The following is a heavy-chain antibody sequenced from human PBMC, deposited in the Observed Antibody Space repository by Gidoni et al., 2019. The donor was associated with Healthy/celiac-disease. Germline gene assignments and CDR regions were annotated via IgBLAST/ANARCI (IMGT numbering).Heavy chain of an antibody. J-gene: IGHJ4*02. CDR3: ATTPLDDRWIPAARLEGDFDY. CDR2: ISYDGSNK. Sequence: LEWVAVISYDGSNKYYADSVKGRFTISRDNSKNTLYLQMNSLRAEDTAVYYCATTPLDDRWIPAARLEGDFDYWGQGTLVTVSS. V-gene: IGHV3-30*03. D-gene: IGHD2-2*01.